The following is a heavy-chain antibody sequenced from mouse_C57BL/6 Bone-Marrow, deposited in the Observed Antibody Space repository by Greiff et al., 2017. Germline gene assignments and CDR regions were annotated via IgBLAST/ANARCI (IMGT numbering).Heavy chain of an antibody. D-gene: IGHD2-3*01. J-gene: IGHJ2*01. Sequence: QVQLKQSGAELVRPGTSVKMSCKASGYTFTNYWIGWAKQRPGHGLEWIGDIYPGGGYTNYNEKFKGKATLTADKSSSTAYMQFSSLTSEDSASYYCARTSHDGYYVYDFDYWGQGTTLTVSS. CDR2: IYPGGGYT. CDR1: GYTFTNYW. CDR3: ARTSHDGYYVYDFDY. V-gene: IGHV1-63*01.